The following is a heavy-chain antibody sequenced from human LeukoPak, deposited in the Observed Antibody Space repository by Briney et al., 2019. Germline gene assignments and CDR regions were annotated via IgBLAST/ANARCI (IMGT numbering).Heavy chain of an antibody. CDR3: ARERATLDSYYYMDV. J-gene: IGHJ6*03. V-gene: IGHV4-39*07. CDR2: IYYSGST. Sequence: PSETLSLTCTVSGGSISSSSYYWGWIRQPPGKGLEWIGSIYYSGSTYYDPSLKSRVTISVDTSKNQFSLKLSSVTAADTAVYYCARERATLDSYYYMDVWGKGTTVTVSS. CDR1: GGSISSSSYY. D-gene: IGHD6-13*01.